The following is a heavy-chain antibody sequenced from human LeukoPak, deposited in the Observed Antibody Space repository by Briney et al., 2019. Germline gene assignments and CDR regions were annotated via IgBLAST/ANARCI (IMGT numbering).Heavy chain of an antibody. D-gene: IGHD6-13*01. CDR2: IYYSGST. V-gene: IGHV4-59*01. CDR3: ARARGIAATIED. CDR1: GGSISSYY. J-gene: IGHJ4*02. Sequence: SETLSLTCTVSGGSISSYYWSWIRQPPGKGLEWIGCIYYSGSTNYNPSLKSRVTISIDTSKNQFSLKLSSVTAADTAVYYCARARGIAATIEDWGQGTLVTVSS.